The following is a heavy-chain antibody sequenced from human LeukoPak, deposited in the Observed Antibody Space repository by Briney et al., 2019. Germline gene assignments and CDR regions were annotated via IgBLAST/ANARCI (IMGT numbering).Heavy chain of an antibody. V-gene: IGHV3-48*03. CDR2: ISSSGSTI. CDR3: ARETDGYCI. Sequence: GGSLRLSCAASGFTFSSYEMNWVRQAPGKGLEWVSYISSSGSTIYYADSVKGRFTISRDNARNSLYLQMNSLRAEDTAVYYCARETDGYCIWGQGTMVTVSS. CDR1: GFTFSSYE. D-gene: IGHD5-24*01. J-gene: IGHJ3*02.